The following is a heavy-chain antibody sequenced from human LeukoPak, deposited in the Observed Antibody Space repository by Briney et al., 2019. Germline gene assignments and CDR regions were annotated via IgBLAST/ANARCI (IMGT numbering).Heavy chain of an antibody. CDR3: AKDMRSGWCNWFDP. CDR2: TRHDESDK. D-gene: IGHD6-19*01. Sequence: PGGSLRLSCAASGFTFSSYGMHWVRQAPGKGLEWVAFTRHDESDKYYGDSVKRRFTISRDNSRDTLYLQMNSLRPEDTAVYYCAKDMRSGWCNWFDPWGQGTLVTVSS. V-gene: IGHV3-30*02. J-gene: IGHJ5*02. CDR1: GFTFSSYG.